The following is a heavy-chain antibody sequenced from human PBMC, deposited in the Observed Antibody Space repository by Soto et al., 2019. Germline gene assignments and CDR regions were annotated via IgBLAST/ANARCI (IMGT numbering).Heavy chain of an antibody. CDR1: GGSISSGGYY. V-gene: IGHV4-31*03. CDR2: IYYSGST. J-gene: IGHJ6*02. CDR3: DSDFGGIRRNYYDYGMHV. D-gene: IGHD3-16*01. Sequence: TLSLTCTVSGGSISSGGYYWSWIRQHPGKGLEWIGYIYYSGSTYYNPSLKSRVTISVDTSKNQFSLKLSSVTAADTAVYYCDSDFGGIRRNYYDYGMHVWGQGTTVTVS.